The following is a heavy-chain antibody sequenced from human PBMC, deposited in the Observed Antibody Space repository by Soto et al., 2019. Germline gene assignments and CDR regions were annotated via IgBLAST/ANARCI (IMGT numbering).Heavy chain of an antibody. J-gene: IGHJ4*02. CDR3: ARDGDVNTGFGKDY. D-gene: IGHD3-16*01. CDR1: GFTFSSYG. V-gene: IGHV3-33*01. Sequence: GSLRLSCAASGFTFSSYGMHWVRRAPGKGLEWVAFIWHDGGNKFYAESVKGRLTISRDNSKNTLYLQMTSLSAEDTAMYYCARDGDVNTGFGKDYWGQGTLVTVSS. CDR2: IWHDGGNK.